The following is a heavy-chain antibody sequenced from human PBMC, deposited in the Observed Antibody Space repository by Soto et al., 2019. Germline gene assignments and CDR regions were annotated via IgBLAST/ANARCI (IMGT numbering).Heavy chain of an antibody. CDR3: ARYEAGLDY. J-gene: IGHJ4*01. CDR2: IGSLSSTT. Sequence: GGSLRLSCAASGFTLRDSYMSWIRRAPGKGLEWVSYIGSLSSTTSYADSVKGRFTISRDNAKNSLYLQMNSLRAEDTAVYYCARYEAGLDYWGHGTLVTVSS. D-gene: IGHD3-3*01. CDR1: GFTLRDSY. V-gene: IGHV3-11*06.